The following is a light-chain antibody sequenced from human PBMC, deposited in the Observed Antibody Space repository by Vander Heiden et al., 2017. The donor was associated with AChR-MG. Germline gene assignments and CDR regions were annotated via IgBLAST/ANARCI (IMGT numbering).Light chain of an antibody. V-gene: IGLV2-23*02. CDR2: EVN. CDR3: CSYAGTYV. CDR1: SSNIEIYNR. J-gene: IGLJ1*01. Sequence: QSALTQPASVSGSPGQSITISCTGTSSNIEIYNRVSWYQQHPGKAPKLIIDEVNKRPSGVSNRFSGSKSGNTASLTISGLRADDEADYYCCSYAGTYVFGTGTTATVL.